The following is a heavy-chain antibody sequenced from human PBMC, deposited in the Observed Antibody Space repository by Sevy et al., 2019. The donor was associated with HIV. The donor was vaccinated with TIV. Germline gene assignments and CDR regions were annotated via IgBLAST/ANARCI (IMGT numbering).Heavy chain of an antibody. V-gene: IGHV1-2*02. CDR1: GYTFTGYY. J-gene: IGHJ6*02. CDR2: INPNSGGT. Sequence: ASVKVSCKASGYTFTGYYMHWVRQAPGQGLEWMGWINPNSGGTNYAQKFQGRVTMTRDTSISTAYMELSRLGSDDTAVYYCAHLPLWFGEKYGMDVWGQGTTVTVSS. D-gene: IGHD3-10*01. CDR3: AHLPLWFGEKYGMDV.